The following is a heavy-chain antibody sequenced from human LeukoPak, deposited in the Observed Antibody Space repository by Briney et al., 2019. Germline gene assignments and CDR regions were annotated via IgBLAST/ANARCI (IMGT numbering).Heavy chain of an antibody. CDR2: IYTSGST. D-gene: IGHD4-11*01. CDR1: GGSISSYY. CDR3: TRHSHTVISPFDY. Sequence: SETLSLTCTVSGGSISSYYWSWIRQPPGKGLEWIGYIYTSGSTNYNPSLKSRVTISVDTSKNQFSLKLSSVTAADTAVYYCTRHSHTVISPFDYWGQGTLVTVSS. J-gene: IGHJ4*02. V-gene: IGHV4-4*09.